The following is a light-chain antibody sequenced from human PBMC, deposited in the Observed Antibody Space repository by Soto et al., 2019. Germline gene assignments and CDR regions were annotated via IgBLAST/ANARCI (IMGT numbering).Light chain of an antibody. J-gene: IGKJ1*01. Sequence: EIVLTQSPGTLSLSPGERATLSCRASQSVSSSYLAWYQQKPGQAPRLLIYGASSRATGIPDRFSGSGSGTDFTLTISSLQSEDFAVYYCQQYTSYPWTFGQGTKVDIK. V-gene: IGKV3-20*01. CDR1: QSVSSSY. CDR3: QQYTSYPWT. CDR2: GAS.